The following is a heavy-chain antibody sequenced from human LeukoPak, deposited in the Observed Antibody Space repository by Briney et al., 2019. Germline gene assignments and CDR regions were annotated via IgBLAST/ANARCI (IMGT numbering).Heavy chain of an antibody. D-gene: IGHD3-10*01. J-gene: IGHJ4*02. CDR1: GYTFTSYA. CDR2: INAGNGNT. CDR3: ARAPRHEAITMVRGVLDY. Sequence: GASVRVSCKASGYTFTSYAMHWVRQALGQRLEWMGWINAGNGNTKYSQKFQGRVTITRDTSASTAYMELSSLRSEDTAVYYCARAPRHEAITMVRGVLDYWGQGTLVTVSS. V-gene: IGHV1-3*01.